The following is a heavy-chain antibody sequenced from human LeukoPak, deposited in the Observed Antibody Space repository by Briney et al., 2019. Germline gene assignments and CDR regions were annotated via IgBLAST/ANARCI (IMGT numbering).Heavy chain of an antibody. D-gene: IGHD3-9*01. CDR2: IYSGGST. Sequence: GGSLRLSCAASGFTVSSNYMSWVRQAPRKGLEWVSVIYSGGSTYYADSVKGRFTISRDNSKNTLYLQMNSLRAEDTAVYYCARNPQYYDILTGRIYWGQGTLVTVSS. CDR3: ARNPQYYDILTGRIY. J-gene: IGHJ4*02. CDR1: GFTVSSNY. V-gene: IGHV3-66*01.